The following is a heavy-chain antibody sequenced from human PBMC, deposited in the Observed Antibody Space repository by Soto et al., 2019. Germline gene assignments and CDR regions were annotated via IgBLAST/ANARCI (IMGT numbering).Heavy chain of an antibody. D-gene: IGHD2-2*01. CDR1: GFTFSSYA. CDR3: ARDIGTLVVPPAPFDP. V-gene: IGHV3-30-3*01. CDR2: ISYDGSNK. Sequence: GGSLRLSCAASGFTFSSYAMHWVRQAPGKGLEWVAVISYDGSNKYYADSVKGRFTISRDNSKNTLYLQMNSLRAEDTAVYYCARDIGTLVVPPAPFDPWGQGTLVTVSS. J-gene: IGHJ5*02.